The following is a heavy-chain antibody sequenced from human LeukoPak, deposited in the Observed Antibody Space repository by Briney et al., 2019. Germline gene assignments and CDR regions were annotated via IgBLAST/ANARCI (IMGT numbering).Heavy chain of an antibody. J-gene: IGHJ6*02. V-gene: IGHV3-33*01. CDR2: IWYDGSNK. CDR1: GFTFSSYG. CDR3: ARDLATMIVVDYYYYGMDV. D-gene: IGHD3-22*01. Sequence: GGSLRLSCAASGFTFSSYGMHWVRQAPGKGLEWVAVIWYDGSNKYYADSVKGRFTISRDNSKNTLYLQMNSLRAEDTAVYYCARDLATMIVVDYYYYGMDVWGQGTTVTVSS.